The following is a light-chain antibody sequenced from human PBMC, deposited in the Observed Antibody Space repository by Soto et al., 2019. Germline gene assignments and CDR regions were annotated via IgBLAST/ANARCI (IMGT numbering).Light chain of an antibody. J-gene: IGKJ1*01. Sequence: IVLTQSPGTLSLSPGERVTLSCRASQNVAGSYLAWYQHKPGQAPRLLIYGASSRATGIPDRFSGSGSGTDFTLTISRLEPEDFAVYYCQQYGSSPRTFGQGTKVDI. V-gene: IGKV3-20*01. CDR3: QQYGSSPRT. CDR2: GAS. CDR1: QNVAGSY.